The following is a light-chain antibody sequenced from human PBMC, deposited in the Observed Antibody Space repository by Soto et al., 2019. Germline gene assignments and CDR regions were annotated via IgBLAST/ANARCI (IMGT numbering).Light chain of an antibody. CDR2: EVT. V-gene: IGLV2-14*01. CDR1: TNDVGAYDY. J-gene: IGLJ1*01. CDR3: TSYTNIKTYV. Sequence: QSALAQPASVSGSPGQSITISCTGTTNDVGAYDYVSWYQQHPGKAPKVMIYEVTKRPSGVSNRFSGSKSGNTASLTISGLQAEDEADYYCTSYTNIKTYVFGTGTKVTAL.